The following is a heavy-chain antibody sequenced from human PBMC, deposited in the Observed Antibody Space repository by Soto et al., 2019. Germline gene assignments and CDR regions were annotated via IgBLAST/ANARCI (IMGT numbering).Heavy chain of an antibody. D-gene: IGHD5-12*01. CDR3: ASSVDIVATANASDI. CDR2: IIPIFGTA. V-gene: IGHV1-69*01. Sequence: QVQLVQSGAEVKKPGSSVKVSCKASGGTFSSYAISWVRQAPGQGLEWMGGIIPIFGTANSAQKFQGRVTITAHESTSTAYRELSSLRSEDTAVYYCASSVDIVATANASDIWGQGTMVTVSS. J-gene: IGHJ3*02. CDR1: GGTFSSYA.